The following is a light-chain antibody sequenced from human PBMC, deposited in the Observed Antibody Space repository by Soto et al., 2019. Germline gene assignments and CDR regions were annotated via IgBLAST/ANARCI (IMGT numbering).Light chain of an antibody. V-gene: IGKV3-20*01. Sequence: EFXLTXXXXKLSLSPGERATLSCRASQSISSSFLAWYQQKPGQAPRLLIYGASSRGTGIPDRFSGSGSGTDFTLTISRLEPEDFAVYYCQQYGSSPPLTFGGGTKVEIK. CDR2: GAS. CDR1: QSISSSF. J-gene: IGKJ4*01. CDR3: QQYGSSPPLT.